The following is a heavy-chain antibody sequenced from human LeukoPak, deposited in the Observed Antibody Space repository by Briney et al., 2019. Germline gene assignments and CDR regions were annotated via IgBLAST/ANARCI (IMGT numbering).Heavy chain of an antibody. V-gene: IGHV1-2*02. CDR3: ARDLAVGATSWFDP. CDR2: INPNSGGT. J-gene: IGHJ5*02. D-gene: IGHD1-26*01. CDR1: GYTFTGYY. Sequence: ASVKVSCKASGYTFTGYYMHWVRQAPGQGLEWMGWINPNSGGTNYAQKFQGRVTMTRDTSISTAYMELSRLRSDDTAVYYCARDLAVGATSWFDPWGQGTLVTVSS.